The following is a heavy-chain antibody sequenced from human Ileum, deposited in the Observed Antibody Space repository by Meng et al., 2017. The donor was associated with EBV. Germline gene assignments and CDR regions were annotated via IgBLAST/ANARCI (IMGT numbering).Heavy chain of an antibody. CDR2: IYYSGST. V-gene: IGHV4-28*01. CDR1: GYSISSTNW. D-gene: IGHD3-22*01. J-gene: IGHJ4*02. CDR3: ARNVPGTSAYYD. Sequence: QVQLREPGPGLGQPSDTLSLTCAVSGYSISSTNWWGWIRQPPGKGLEWIGYIYYSGSTSYNPSLKSRVTMSVDTSKNQFSLNLNSVTAVDTAVYYCARNVPGTSAYYDWGQGTLVTVSS.